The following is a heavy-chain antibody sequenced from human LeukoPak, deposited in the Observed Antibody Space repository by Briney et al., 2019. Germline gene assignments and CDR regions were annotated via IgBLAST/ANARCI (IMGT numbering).Heavy chain of an antibody. J-gene: IGHJ4*02. CDR3: ARGPYGDLDH. D-gene: IGHD4-17*01. Sequence: PSETLSLTCTVSGYSINSGYYWDWIRQPPGKGLEWIGYIYYSGSTNYKPSLKSRVTISVDTSKNQFSLKLSSVTAADTAVYYCARGPYGDLDHWGQRTLVTVSS. CDR2: IYYSGST. V-gene: IGHV4-61*01. CDR1: GYSINSGYY.